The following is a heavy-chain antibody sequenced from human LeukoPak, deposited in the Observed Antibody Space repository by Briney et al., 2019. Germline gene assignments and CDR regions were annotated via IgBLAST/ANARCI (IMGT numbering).Heavy chain of an antibody. J-gene: IGHJ6*03. CDR1: GFTFSSYW. V-gene: IGHV3-74*01. CDR2: INTDGSST. Sequence: PGGFLRLSCAASGFTFSSYWMHWVRQAPGKGLVWVSRINTDGSSTSYADSVKGRFTISRDNAKNTLYLQMNSLRAEDTAVYYCARVATPNYMDVWGKGTTVTVSS. D-gene: IGHD2-15*01. CDR3: ARVATPNYMDV.